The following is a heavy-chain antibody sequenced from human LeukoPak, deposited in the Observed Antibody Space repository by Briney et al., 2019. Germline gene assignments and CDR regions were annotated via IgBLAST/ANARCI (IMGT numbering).Heavy chain of an antibody. CDR2: FYFSGNT. J-gene: IGHJ2*01. CDR1: GDSLSSYY. V-gene: IGHV4-59*01. CDR3: AREKDWYFDL. Sequence: SETLSLTCSVSGDSLSSYYWSWIRQPPGKGLEWIGYFYFSGNTNYNPSLKSRVTISVDTSKNQFSLKLSSVTAADTAVYYCAREKDWYFDLWGRGTLVTVSS.